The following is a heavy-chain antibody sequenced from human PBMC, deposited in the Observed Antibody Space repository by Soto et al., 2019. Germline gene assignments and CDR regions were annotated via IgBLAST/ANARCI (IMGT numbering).Heavy chain of an antibody. CDR2: IWYDGSNK. CDR3: AKDSIGLWGGFSPPAFFPP. J-gene: IGHJ1*01. Sequence: QVQLVESGGGVVQPGRSLRLSCAASGFTFSSYGMHWVRQAPGKGLEWVAVIWYDGSNKYYADSVKGRFTISRDNSKKPLELKKKRLGAEDRAWFYLAKDSIGLWGGFSPPAFFPPGGRGPLVPV. CDR1: GFTFSSYG. D-gene: IGHD3-22*01. V-gene: IGHV3-33*06.